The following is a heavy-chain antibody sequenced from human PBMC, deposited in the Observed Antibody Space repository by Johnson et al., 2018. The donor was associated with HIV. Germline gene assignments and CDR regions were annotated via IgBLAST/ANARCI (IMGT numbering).Heavy chain of an antibody. V-gene: IGHV3-20*04. Sequence: VQLVESGGGVVRPGGSLRLSCAASGFTFDDYGMNWVRQAPGQGLVWVSGVNWNGDNTGYADPVKGRFTISRDNSKNTLYLQMNSLRAEDTAVYYCAKGVKIFHAFDIWGQGTMVTVSS. CDR3: AKGVKIFHAFDI. CDR1: GFTFDDYG. CDR2: VNWNGDNT. J-gene: IGHJ3*02.